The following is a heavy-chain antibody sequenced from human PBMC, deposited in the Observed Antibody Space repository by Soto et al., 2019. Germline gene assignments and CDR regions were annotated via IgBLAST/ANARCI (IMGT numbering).Heavy chain of an antibody. D-gene: IGHD6-13*01. Sequence: SVKVSCKASGGTFSSYAISWVRQAPGQGLEWMGGIIPIFGTANYAQKFQGRVTITADESTSTAYMELSSLRSEDTAVYYCARDWKQQLVRPYYYYGMDVWGQGTTVTVSS. V-gene: IGHV1-69*13. J-gene: IGHJ6*02. CDR1: GGTFSSYA. CDR2: IIPIFGTA. CDR3: ARDWKQQLVRPYYYYGMDV.